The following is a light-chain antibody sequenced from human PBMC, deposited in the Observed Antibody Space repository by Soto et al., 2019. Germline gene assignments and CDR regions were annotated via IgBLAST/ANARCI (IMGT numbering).Light chain of an antibody. CDR2: DVS. Sequence: ALTQPASVSGSPGQSITLSCTATSSDVGSFNFVSWYQQHPDKAPKLLIYDVSNRPSGVSSRFSGSKSDYTASLTISGLQPEDEADYYCCSHTTSSTWVFGGGTKVTVL. CDR3: CSHTTSSTWV. J-gene: IGLJ3*02. CDR1: SSDVGSFNF. V-gene: IGLV2-14*03.